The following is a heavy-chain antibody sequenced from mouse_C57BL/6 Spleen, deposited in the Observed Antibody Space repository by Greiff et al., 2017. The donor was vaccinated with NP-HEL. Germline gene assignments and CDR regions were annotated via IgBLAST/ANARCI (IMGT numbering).Heavy chain of an antibody. J-gene: IGHJ1*03. CDR3: ARNYYGSSYVASYWYFDV. CDR1: GFTFSDYG. Sequence: DVKLVESGGGLVKPGGSLKLSCAASGFTFSDYGMHWVRQAPEKGLEWVAYISSGSSTIYYADTVKGRFTISRDNAKNTLFLQMTSLRSEDTAMYYCARNYYGSSYVASYWYFDVWGTGTTVTVSS. D-gene: IGHD1-1*01. V-gene: IGHV5-17*01. CDR2: ISSGSSTI.